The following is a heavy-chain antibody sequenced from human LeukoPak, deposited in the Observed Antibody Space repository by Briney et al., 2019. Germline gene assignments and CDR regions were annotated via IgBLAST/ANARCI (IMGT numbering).Heavy chain of an antibody. CDR3: ARVNTQGVPSP. CDR1: GGSISSSDYY. D-gene: IGHD2-15*01. Sequence: SETLSLTCTVSGGSISSSDYYWGWTRQPPGKGLEWIASIYYSGTTHYNPSHQSRVTMSVDTSKNQFSLKLCSVTAADTAVYYCARVNTQGVPSPWGQGILVTVSS. J-gene: IGHJ5*02. V-gene: IGHV4-39*01. CDR2: IYYSGTT.